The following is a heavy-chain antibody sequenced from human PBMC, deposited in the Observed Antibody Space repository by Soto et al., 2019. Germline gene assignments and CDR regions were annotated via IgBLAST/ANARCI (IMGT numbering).Heavy chain of an antibody. CDR2: IGVGGGNT. CDR3: ARDRSSYDSSGLR. CDR1: GFTFSRFA. D-gene: IGHD3-22*01. J-gene: IGHJ4*02. V-gene: IGHV3-23*01. Sequence: VQLLEAGGGLVQPGGSLRLSCTASGFTFSRFAMSWVRQAPGKGLEWVSAIGVGGGNTYYADSVKGRFTISRDNAKNSLYLQMNSLRAEDTAVYYCARDRSSYDSSGLRWGQGTLVTVSS.